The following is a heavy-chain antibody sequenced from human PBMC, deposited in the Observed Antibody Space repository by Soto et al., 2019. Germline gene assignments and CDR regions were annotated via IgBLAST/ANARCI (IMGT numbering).Heavy chain of an antibody. CDR1: AFTFSTYS. D-gene: IGHD3-22*01. J-gene: IGHJ1*01. V-gene: IGHV3-48*02. Sequence: EVQLVESGGGLVQPGGSLRLSCAASAFTFSTYSMNWVRQAPGKGLEWVSYISSSSSTIYYADSVKGRFTISRANAKNSLYLQMNSLRDEDTAVYYCARDPYDSSGPRFQHWGQGTLVTVSA. CDR3: ARDPYDSSGPRFQH. CDR2: ISSSSSTI.